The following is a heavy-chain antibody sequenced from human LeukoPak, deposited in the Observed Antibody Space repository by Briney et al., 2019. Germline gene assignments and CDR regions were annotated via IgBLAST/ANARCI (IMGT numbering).Heavy chain of an antibody. CDR3: GRDIPSGYYDH. CDR1: GDSITNPKW. CDR2: IYYSGTA. J-gene: IGHJ5*02. Sequence: PSGTLSLTCAVSGDSITNPKWWSWVRQPPGKGLEWLGEIYYSGTANYNPSLGSRVTISVDTSKNQFSLKLSSVTAADTAVYYCGRDIPSGYYDHWGQGTLVTVSS. D-gene: IGHD3-3*01. V-gene: IGHV4-4*02.